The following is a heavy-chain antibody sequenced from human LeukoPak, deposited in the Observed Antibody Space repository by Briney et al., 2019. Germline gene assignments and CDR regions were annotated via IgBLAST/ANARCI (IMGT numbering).Heavy chain of an antibody. CDR3: ARARRAYTSCWFDP. D-gene: IGHD2-2*01. CDR2: INPNSGGT. V-gene: IGHV1-2*02. J-gene: IGHJ5*02. Sequence: GASVKVSCKASGYTFTCYYMHWVRQAPGQGLEWMGWINPNSGGTNYAQKFQGRVTMTRDTSISTAYMELSRLRSDDTAVYYCARARRAYTSCWFDPWGQGTLITVSS. CDR1: GYTFTCYY.